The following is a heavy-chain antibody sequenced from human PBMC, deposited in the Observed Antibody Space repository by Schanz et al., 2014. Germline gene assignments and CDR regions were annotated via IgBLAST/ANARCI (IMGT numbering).Heavy chain of an antibody. Sequence: QVQLVQSGSELKKPGASVKVSCKASGYTFTSYAMNWVRQAPGQGLEWLGRIIPVLDRRHAAEKFQDRVTFTADMSTSTAYMELGSLRSDDTAVYYCAREGTVIRGLSGWFDPWGQGTLVTVSS. CDR3: AREGTVIRGLSGWFDP. CDR1: GYTFTSYA. CDR2: IIPVLDRR. D-gene: IGHD3-10*01. J-gene: IGHJ5*02. V-gene: IGHV1-69*09.